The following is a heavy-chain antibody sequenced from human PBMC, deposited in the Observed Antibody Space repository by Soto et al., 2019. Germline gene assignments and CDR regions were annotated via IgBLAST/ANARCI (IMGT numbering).Heavy chain of an antibody. V-gene: IGHV1-18*01. CDR2: ISAENGDT. Sequence: ASVKVSCKASGYIFTSYGFSWVRQAPGQGLEWMAWISAENGDTNNAQKFQGRVFLTTDTSTTTAYMELTSLRPEDTAVYYCAKLSYSETSGHFDSWGQGTLVTVSS. J-gene: IGHJ4*02. CDR3: AKLSYSETSGHFDS. D-gene: IGHD3-22*01. CDR1: GYIFTSYG.